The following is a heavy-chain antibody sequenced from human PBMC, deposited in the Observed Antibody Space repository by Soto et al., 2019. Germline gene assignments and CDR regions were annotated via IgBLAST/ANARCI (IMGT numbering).Heavy chain of an antibody. J-gene: IGHJ4*02. CDR3: PPPPKPTVF. CDR2: IYYSGST. CDR1: GGSISSSSYY. V-gene: IGHV4-39*01. Sequence: PSETLSLTCTVSGGSISSSSYYWGWIRQPPGKGLEWIGGIYYSGSTYYNPSLKSRVTISVDTSKNQFSLKLSSVTAADTAVYYCPPPPKPTVFWGQATLVTVSS.